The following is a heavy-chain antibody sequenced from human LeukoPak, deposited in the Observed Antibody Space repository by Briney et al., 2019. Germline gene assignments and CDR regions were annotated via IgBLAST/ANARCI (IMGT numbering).Heavy chain of an antibody. CDR1: GGSISSSNW. J-gene: IGHJ4*02. CDR3: AKSPTVTTRYFDY. CDR2: IYHSGSA. V-gene: IGHV4-4*02. D-gene: IGHD4-11*01. Sequence: SETLSLTCAVSGGSISSSNWWSWVRQPPGRGLEWIAEIYHSGSANYNPSPKSRVTMSVVKSKNQFSLKLSSVTAADTAVYYCAKSPTVTTRYFDYWGQGTLVTVSS.